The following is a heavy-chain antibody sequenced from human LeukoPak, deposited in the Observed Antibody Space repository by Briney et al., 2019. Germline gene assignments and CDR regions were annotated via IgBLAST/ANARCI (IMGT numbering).Heavy chain of an antibody. CDR2: ISYDGRNK. J-gene: IGHJ4*02. CDR3: AKGPLRGTAAAIDY. Sequence: GGSLRLSCAASGFTFNNYGMHWVRQAPGKGLEWVAVISYDGRNKHYPDSVKGRFTISRDISTDTLWLQMDSLRTEDTAVYYCAKGPLRGTAAAIDYWGQGTLITVSS. D-gene: IGHD2-2*01. CDR1: GFTFNNYG. V-gene: IGHV3-30*18.